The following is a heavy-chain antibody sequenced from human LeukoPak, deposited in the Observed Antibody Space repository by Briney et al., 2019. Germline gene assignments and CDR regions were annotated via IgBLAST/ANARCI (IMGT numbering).Heavy chain of an antibody. D-gene: IGHD3-10*01. Sequence: SETLSLTCSVSGDSITDSWSWIRQTPGKGLEWIGYIYYNGDTHYNPSLNSRLSMSVDTPKKQFSLNLRSVTAADTAVYYCVRGPYGSSISNWFDPWGQGTLVTVSS. CDR2: IYYNGDT. J-gene: IGHJ5*02. V-gene: IGHV4-59*01. CDR1: GDSITDS. CDR3: VRGPYGSSISNWFDP.